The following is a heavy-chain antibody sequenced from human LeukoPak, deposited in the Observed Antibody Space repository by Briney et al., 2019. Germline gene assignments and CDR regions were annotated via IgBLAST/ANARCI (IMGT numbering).Heavy chain of an antibody. V-gene: IGHV4-34*01. J-gene: IGHJ4*02. CDR3: ARGSDYDSSGYPFDY. CDR2: INHSGST. Sequence: SETLSLTCAVYGVSFSGYYWSWIRQPPGKGLEWIGEINHSGSTNYNPSLKSRVTISVDTSKNQFSLKLSSVTAADTAVYYCARGSDYDSSGYPFDYWGQGTLVTVSS. D-gene: IGHD3-22*01. CDR1: GVSFSGYY.